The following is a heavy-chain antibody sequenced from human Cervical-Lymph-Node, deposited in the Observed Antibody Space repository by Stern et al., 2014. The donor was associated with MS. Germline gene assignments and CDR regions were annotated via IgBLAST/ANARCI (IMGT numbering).Heavy chain of an antibody. CDR2: VHFSGST. Sequence: VQLEESGPGLVKPSETLSLTCTVSGDSISDYYWSWIRQPPGQGLEWIGYVHFSGSTDYNPSLVSRVTISVDTSKNQFSLRLRSVTAADTAFYYCARGSSGHYDGFDIWGQGTVVTVSS. D-gene: IGHD3-22*01. CDR3: ARGSSGHYDGFDI. CDR1: GDSISDYY. V-gene: IGHV4-59*01. J-gene: IGHJ3*02.